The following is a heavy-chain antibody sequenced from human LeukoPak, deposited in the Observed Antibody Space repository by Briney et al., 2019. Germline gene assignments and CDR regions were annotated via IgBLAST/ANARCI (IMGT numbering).Heavy chain of an antibody. Sequence: SETLSLPCAVYGGSFSRYYWSWIRQPPGKGLEWIGEFNHSGSTNFSPSLKSRVTISEDTSKNQFSLKLSSVTAADTAVYYCARVKIDYGDLFDYWGQGTLVTVSS. CDR3: ARVKIDYGDLFDY. CDR1: GGSFSRYY. V-gene: IGHV4-34*01. D-gene: IGHD4-17*01. J-gene: IGHJ4*02. CDR2: FNHSGST.